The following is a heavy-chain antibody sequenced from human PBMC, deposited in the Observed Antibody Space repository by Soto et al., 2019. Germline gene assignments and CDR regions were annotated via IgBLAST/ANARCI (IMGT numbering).Heavy chain of an antibody. CDR2: IYYSGST. J-gene: IGHJ5*02. CDR3: ARDQDGSGMAWFDP. CDR1: GGSISSGGYY. Sequence: SETLSLPCTVAGGSISSGGYYWSWIRQHPGKGLEWIGYIYYSGSTYYNPSLKSRVTISVDTSKNQFSLKLSSVTAADTAVYYCARDQDGSGMAWFDPWGQGTLVTVSS. V-gene: IGHV4-31*03. D-gene: IGHD3-10*01.